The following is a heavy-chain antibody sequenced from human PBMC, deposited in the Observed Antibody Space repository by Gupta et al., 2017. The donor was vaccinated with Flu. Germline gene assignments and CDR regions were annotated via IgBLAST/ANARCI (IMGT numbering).Heavy chain of an antibody. CDR2: ISSSGSNI. J-gene: IGHJ6*02. V-gene: IGHV3-48*03. CDR3: ARDRGAAAGTGGHYYYGMDV. Sequence: EVQLVESGGGLVQPGGSLRLSCAASGFTFSSYEMNWVRQAPGKGLEWVSYISSSGSNIYYADSVKGRFTISRDNAKNSLDLQRNSLIAEDTAVYYCARDRGAAAGTGGHYYYGMDVWGQGTTVTVSS. CDR1: GFTFSSYE. D-gene: IGHD6-13*01.